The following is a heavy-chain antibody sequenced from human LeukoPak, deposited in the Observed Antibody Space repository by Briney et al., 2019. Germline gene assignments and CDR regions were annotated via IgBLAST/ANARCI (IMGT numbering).Heavy chain of an antibody. CDR2: IYYSGST. V-gene: IGHV4-59*01. D-gene: IGHD2-15*01. J-gene: IGHJ3*02. Sequence: ASETLSLTCTVSGGSISSYYWSWIRQPPGKGLEWIGYIYYSGSTNYNPSLKSRVTTSVDTSKNQFSLKLSSVTAADTAVYYCARVEVADAFDIWGQGTMVTVSS. CDR1: GGSISSYY. CDR3: ARVEVADAFDI.